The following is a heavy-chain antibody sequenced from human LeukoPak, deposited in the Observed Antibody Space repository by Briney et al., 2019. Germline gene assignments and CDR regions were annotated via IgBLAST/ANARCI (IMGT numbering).Heavy chain of an antibody. J-gene: IGHJ4*02. CDR3: ARSYGSGRILGY. D-gene: IGHD3-10*01. CDR1: GDSISSSSYN. CDR2: VYYSGST. Sequence: NTSETLSLTCTVSGDSISSSSYNWGWIRQPPGKGLEWIGIVYYSGSTYYNPSLKSRVTISVDTSKNQFSLQLNSVTPEDTAVYYCARSYGSGRILGYWGQGTLVTVSS. V-gene: IGHV4-39*07.